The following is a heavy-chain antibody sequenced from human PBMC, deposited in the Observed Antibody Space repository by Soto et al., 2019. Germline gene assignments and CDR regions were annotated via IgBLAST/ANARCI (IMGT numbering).Heavy chain of an antibody. V-gene: IGHV3-7*03. D-gene: IGHD3-10*01. CDR2: IKKDGSEK. J-gene: IGHJ3*02. CDR3: ARQTSESAFEI. CDR1: GFTFSTYW. Sequence: GGSLRLSCAASGFTFSTYWMSWVRQAPGKGLEWVANIKKDGSEKLYMDSVKGRFIISRDNARNSLYLQMNSLRAEDTAVYHCARQTSESAFEIWGQGAMVTVSS.